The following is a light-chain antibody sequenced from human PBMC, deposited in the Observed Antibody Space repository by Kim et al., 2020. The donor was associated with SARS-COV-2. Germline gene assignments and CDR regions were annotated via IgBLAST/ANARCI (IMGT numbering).Light chain of an antibody. J-gene: IGKJ4*01. V-gene: IGKV3-11*01. CDR3: QQRSNWPLT. CDR1: QSVSNS. CDR2: DAS. Sequence: LSPGERATLSCRASQSVSNSLAWYQQKPSQPPRLLIYDASNRATGFPARFSGSGSGTDFTLTIGSLEPEDFAVYYCQQRSNWPLTFGAGTKVDIK.